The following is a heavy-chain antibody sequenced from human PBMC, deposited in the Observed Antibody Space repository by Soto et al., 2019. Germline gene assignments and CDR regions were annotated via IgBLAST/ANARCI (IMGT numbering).Heavy chain of an antibody. CDR1: GYSFTTHG. D-gene: IGHD4-17*01. CDR3: ARDPPFSGILRGTPLMDF. J-gene: IGHJ6*02. CDR2: ISAYNGDT. Sequence: GXSVKVSCNASGYSFTTHGIRLVRRAPGHGLECMGWISAYNGDTHYVQRFQVRLTVTTDTSTSTAYMELRSLTYDDTAVYYCARDPPFSGILRGTPLMDFWGQGTTVTVSS. V-gene: IGHV1-18*04.